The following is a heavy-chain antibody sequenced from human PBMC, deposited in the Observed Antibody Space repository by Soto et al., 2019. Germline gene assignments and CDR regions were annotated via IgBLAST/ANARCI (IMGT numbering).Heavy chain of an antibody. CDR2: IYWDDDK. V-gene: IGHV2-5*02. CDR1: SGVG. J-gene: IGHJ5*02. CDR3: ARIRSRDILPGWAPDWFDH. D-gene: IGHD3-9*01. Sequence: SGVGVGWLRQPPGKALEWLALIYWDDDKRYSPSLKSRLTISKDTSKSQVVLTMTNMDPVDTATYYCARIRSRDILPGWAPDWFDHWGQGTLVTVP.